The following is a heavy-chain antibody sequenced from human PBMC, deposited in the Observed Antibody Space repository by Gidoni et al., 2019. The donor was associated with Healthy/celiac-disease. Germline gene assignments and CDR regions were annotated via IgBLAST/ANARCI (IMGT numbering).Heavy chain of an antibody. V-gene: IGHV3-11*01. J-gene: IGHJ6*02. CDR3: ARPLPERFDWLLYGVNYYYGMDV. Sequence: QVQLVESGGGLVKPGGSLRLSCAASGFTFSAYYMSWIRQDPGKGLEWVSYISSSGSTIYYADSVKGRFTISRDNAKNSLYLQMNSLRAEDTAVYYCARPLPERFDWLLYGVNYYYGMDVWGQGTTVTVSS. CDR2: ISSSGSTI. D-gene: IGHD3-9*01. CDR1: GFTFSAYY.